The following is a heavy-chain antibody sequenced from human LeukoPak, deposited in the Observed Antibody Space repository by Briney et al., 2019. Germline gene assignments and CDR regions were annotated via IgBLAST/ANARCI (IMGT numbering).Heavy chain of an antibody. Sequence: ASVKVSCEASGYTFFHYYILWLRQAPGQGLEWLGWINPNSGATDYPQKFQGRITMTGDSSISTAYMELRRLRSDDTAMYYCARTLLGNYYDSSAYYGIWGQGTMVTVSS. D-gene: IGHD3-22*01. CDR3: ARTLLGNYYDSSAYYGI. CDR1: GYTFFHYY. J-gene: IGHJ3*02. V-gene: IGHV1-2*02. CDR2: INPNSGAT.